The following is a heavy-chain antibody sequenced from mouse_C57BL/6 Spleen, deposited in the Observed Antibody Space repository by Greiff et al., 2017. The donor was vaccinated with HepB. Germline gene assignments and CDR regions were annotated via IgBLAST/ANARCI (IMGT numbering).Heavy chain of an antibody. D-gene: IGHD2-4*01. CDR3: ARRGGDYDGSFAY. CDR1: GFTFSDYY. CDR2: ISNGGGST. J-gene: IGHJ3*01. V-gene: IGHV5-12*01. Sequence: DVMLVESGGGLVQPGGSLKLSCAASGFTFSDYYMYWVRQTPEKRLEWVAYISNGGGSTYYPDTVKGRFTISRDNAKNTLYLQMSRLKSEDTAMYYCARRGGDYDGSFAYWGQGTLVTVSA.